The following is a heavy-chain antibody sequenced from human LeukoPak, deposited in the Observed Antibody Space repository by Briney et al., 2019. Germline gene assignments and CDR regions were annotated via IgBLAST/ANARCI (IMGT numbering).Heavy chain of an antibody. J-gene: IGHJ4*02. CDR3: ARDLGESGYDY. CDR1: GFTLSRYA. D-gene: IGHD5-12*01. Sequence: GGSLRLSCAASGFTLSRYAMSWVRQAPGKGLEWVSYISSSGSTIYYADSVKGRFTISRDNAKNSLYLQMNSLRAEDTAVYYCARDLGESGYDYWGQGTLVTVSS. V-gene: IGHV3-48*04. CDR2: ISSSGSTI.